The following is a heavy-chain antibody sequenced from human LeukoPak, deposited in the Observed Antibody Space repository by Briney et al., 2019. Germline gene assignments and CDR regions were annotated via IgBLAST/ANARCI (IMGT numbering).Heavy chain of an antibody. J-gene: IGHJ4*02. V-gene: IGHV3-9*01. Sequence: GGSLRLSCATSGFTFDDYAMHWVRQAPGKGLEWVSGITWNSATIVYADSVKGRFTISRDNAENSVYLQMNSLYYCAKGRGFFEGACFDYWGRGTLFTVSS. CDR1: GFTFDDYA. D-gene: IGHD3-10*01. CDR3: EGACFDY. CDR2: ITWNSATI.